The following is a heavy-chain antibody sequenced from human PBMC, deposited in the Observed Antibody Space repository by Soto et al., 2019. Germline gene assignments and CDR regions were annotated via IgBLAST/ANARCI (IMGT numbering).Heavy chain of an antibody. CDR2: IWYDGSNK. J-gene: IGHJ6*02. Sequence: QVQLVESGGGVVQPGRSLRLSCAASGFTFSSYGMHWVRQAPGKGLEWVAVIWYDGSNKYYADSVKGRFTISRDNSKNTLYLHMSSLRAEDTAVYYCARDFHDFWSSSSYYYGMDVWGQGTTVTVSS. D-gene: IGHD3-3*01. CDR3: ARDFHDFWSSSSYYYGMDV. CDR1: GFTFSSYG. V-gene: IGHV3-33*01.